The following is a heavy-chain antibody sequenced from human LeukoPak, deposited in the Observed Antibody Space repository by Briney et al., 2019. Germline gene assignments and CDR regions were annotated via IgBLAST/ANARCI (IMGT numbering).Heavy chain of an antibody. V-gene: IGHV3-9*01. CDR2: ISWNSGSI. Sequence: PGGSLRLSCAASGFTFDDYAMHWVRQAPEKGLEWVSGISWNSGSIGYADSVKGRFTISRDNAKNSLYLQMNSLRAEDTALYYCAKDNAFDIWGQGTMVTVSS. J-gene: IGHJ3*02. CDR1: GFTFDDYA. CDR3: AKDNAFDI.